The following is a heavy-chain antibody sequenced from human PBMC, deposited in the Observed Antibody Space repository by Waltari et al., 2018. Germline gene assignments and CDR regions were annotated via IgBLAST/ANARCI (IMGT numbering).Heavy chain of an antibody. CDR1: GGSISNYF. CDR3: ARWDSSGRYFGD. J-gene: IGHJ4*02. CDR2: IYHSGST. D-gene: IGHD3-22*01. Sequence: QVQLQESGPGLVKPSETLSLTCSVSGGSISNYFWNWIRQPPGEGLEWIGYIYHSGSTKCRPSLKSRLTMSGDTSKSQFSLSLTSVTAADTAVYYCARWDSSGRYFGDWGQGIPVTVSS. V-gene: IGHV4-59*08.